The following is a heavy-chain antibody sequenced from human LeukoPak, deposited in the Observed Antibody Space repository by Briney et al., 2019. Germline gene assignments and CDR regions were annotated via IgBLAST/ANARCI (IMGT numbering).Heavy chain of an antibody. CDR1: GFTFNHFA. V-gene: IGHV3-30-3*01. CDR2: ISYDGNNK. J-gene: IGHJ5*02. CDR3: ARDLETLAARNELIWSNWIDP. Sequence: GSLRLSCAASGFTFNHFAMHWVRRAPGKGLEWVAVISYDGNNKYHADSVKGRLTISRDNSKNTQYLQMNSLRGDDTAMYYCARDLETLAARNELIWSNWIDPWGQGTLVTVSS. D-gene: IGHD6-6*01.